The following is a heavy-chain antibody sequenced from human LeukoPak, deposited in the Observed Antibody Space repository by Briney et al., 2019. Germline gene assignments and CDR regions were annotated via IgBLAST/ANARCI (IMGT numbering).Heavy chain of an antibody. CDR1: GFAVSSNY. CDR2: IYSGGST. D-gene: IGHD3-22*01. Sequence: GGSLRLSCAASGFAVSSNYMSWVRQAPGQGLEWVSVIYSGGSTYYADSVKGRFTISRDNSKNTLYLQMNSLRAEDTAVYFCARHYYYDSSAYWALYWGQGTLVTVSS. V-gene: IGHV3-53*01. CDR3: ARHYYYDSSAYWALY. J-gene: IGHJ4*02.